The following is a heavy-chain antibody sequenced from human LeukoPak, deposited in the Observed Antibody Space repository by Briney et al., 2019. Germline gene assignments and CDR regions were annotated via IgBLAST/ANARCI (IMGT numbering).Heavy chain of an antibody. CDR2: IYYSGST. D-gene: IGHD2-15*01. Sequence: SETLSLTCAVSGGSISSYYWSWIRQPPGKGLEWFGYIYYSGSTNYNPSLKSRVTISLDTPRNQFSLKLSSVTAADTAVYYCARDCSGASCYDYWGQGTLVTVSS. J-gene: IGHJ4*02. V-gene: IGHV4-59*01. CDR1: GGSISSYY. CDR3: ARDCSGASCYDY.